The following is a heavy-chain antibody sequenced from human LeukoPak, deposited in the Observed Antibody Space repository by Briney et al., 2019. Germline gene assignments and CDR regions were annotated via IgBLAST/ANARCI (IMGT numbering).Heavy chain of an antibody. D-gene: IGHD6-13*01. J-gene: IGHJ5*02. CDR2: IYYSGST. CDR3: ARGIAGGYGWFDP. Sequence: SETLSLTCTVSGGSISSYYWSWIRQPPGKGLEWIGYIYYSGSTNYNPSLKSRVTISVDTSKNQFSLKLSSVTAADTAVYYCARGIAGGYGWFDPWGQGTLVTVSS. V-gene: IGHV4-59*01. CDR1: GGSISSYY.